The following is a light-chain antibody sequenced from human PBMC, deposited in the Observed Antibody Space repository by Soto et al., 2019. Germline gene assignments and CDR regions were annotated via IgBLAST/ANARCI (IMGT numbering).Light chain of an antibody. J-gene: IGKJ4*01. Sequence: THSPGTLSVSPGDIATLSFRAAQGVTTNFAWYQQKSGQSPRLLIYGASSRATGIPARFSGSGSGTDFTLTISSLEPEDFAVYYCQQRSSWPDTFGGGTKVDIK. CDR3: QQRSSWPDT. CDR2: GAS. CDR1: QGVTTN. V-gene: IGKV3-11*01.